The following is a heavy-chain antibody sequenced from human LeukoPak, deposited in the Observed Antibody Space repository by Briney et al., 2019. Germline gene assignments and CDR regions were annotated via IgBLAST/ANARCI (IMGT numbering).Heavy chain of an antibody. CDR1: GFTFSDYY. J-gene: IGHJ4*02. V-gene: IGHV3-11*03. D-gene: IGHD3-3*01. Sequence: GGSLRLSCAASGFTFSDYYMSWIRQAPGKGLEWVSYISGSSSYTNYADSVKGRFTISRDNAKNSLYLQMNSLRAEDTAVYYCASGGGYYSLDYWGQGTLVTVSS. CDR3: ASGGGYYSLDY. CDR2: ISGSSSYT.